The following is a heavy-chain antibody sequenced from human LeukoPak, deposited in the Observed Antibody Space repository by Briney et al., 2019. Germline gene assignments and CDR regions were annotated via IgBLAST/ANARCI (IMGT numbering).Heavy chain of an antibody. V-gene: IGHV1-24*01. CDR2: FDPEDGET. D-gene: IGHD1-26*01. CDR1: GYTLTELS. J-gene: IGHJ4*02. Sequence: GASVKVSCKVSGYTLTELSMHWVRQAPGKGLEWMGGFDPEDGETIYAQKFQGRVTMTEDTSTDTAYMELSSLRSEDTAVYYCATVQKWEQGSHFDYWGQGTLVTVSS. CDR3: ATVQKWEQGSHFDY.